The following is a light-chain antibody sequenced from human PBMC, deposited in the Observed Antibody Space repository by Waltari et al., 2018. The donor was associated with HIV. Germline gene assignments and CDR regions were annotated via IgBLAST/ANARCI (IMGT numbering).Light chain of an antibody. J-gene: IGLJ2*01. CDR3: FSYAGNNYLL. CDR1: SSDIGLYNF. CDR2: EVS. V-gene: IGLV2-8*01. Sequence: QSALTQPPSASGSPGPSVTIPCAGTSSDIGLYNFVSWYQHHPGKAPKLMISEVSRRPSGVPDRFSGSKSGNTASLTVSGLQAEDEAAYYCFSYAGNNYLLFGGGTKLTVL.